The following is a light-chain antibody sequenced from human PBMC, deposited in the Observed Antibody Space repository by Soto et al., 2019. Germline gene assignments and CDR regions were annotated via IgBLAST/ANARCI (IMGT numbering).Light chain of an antibody. CDR3: QQYGTSPYT. J-gene: IGKJ2*01. V-gene: IGKV3-20*01. CDR1: QSVRSAY. CDR2: GTS. Sequence: ENVWTQSPGTLSLSPGERATLSCRASQSVRSAYLAWYQQKPGQSPRLLIYGTSSRATGIPDRFSGSGSGTDFTLTISRLEPEDFAVYLCQQYGTSPYTFGQGTKLEIK.